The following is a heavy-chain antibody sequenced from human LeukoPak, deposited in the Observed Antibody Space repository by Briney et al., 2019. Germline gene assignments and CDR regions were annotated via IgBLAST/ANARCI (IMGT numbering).Heavy chain of an antibody. J-gene: IGHJ4*02. CDR1: GFTFSSYW. V-gene: IGHV3-7*01. Sequence: GGSLRLSCAASGFTFSSYWMSWVRQAPGKGLEWVANIKQDGSEKNYVDSVKGRFTISRDDAKNSLYLQMNSLRAEDTAVYYCARAPTVLVGYCSSSSCQADYWGQGTLVTVSS. CDR2: IKQDGSEK. CDR3: ARAPTVLVGYCSSSSCQADY. D-gene: IGHD2-2*01.